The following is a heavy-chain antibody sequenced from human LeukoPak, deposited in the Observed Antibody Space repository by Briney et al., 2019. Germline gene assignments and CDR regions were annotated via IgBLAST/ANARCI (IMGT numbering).Heavy chain of an antibody. Sequence: PGGSLRLSCAASGFTFSSYWMSWVRQAPGKGLEWVAHIKQDGSEKYYVDSVKGRFTISRDNAKNSLYLQMNSLKTEDTAVYYCTRVIGYYGRGGYYYYYMDVWGKGTTVTISS. CDR2: IKQDGSEK. V-gene: IGHV3-7*03. CDR3: TRVIGYYGRGGYYYYYMDV. CDR1: GFTFSSYW. J-gene: IGHJ6*03. D-gene: IGHD3-10*02.